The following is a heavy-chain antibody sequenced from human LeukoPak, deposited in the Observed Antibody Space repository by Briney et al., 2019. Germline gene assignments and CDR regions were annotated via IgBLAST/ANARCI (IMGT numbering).Heavy chain of an antibody. J-gene: IGHJ6*02. D-gene: IGHD2-2*01. CDR3: ARFGHIVVVPAARGHYYYGMDV. CDR1: GGSFSGYY. CDR2: INHSGST. V-gene: IGHV4-34*01. Sequence: PSETLSLTCAVYGGSFSGYYWSWIRQPPGKGLEWIGEINHSGSTNYNPSLKSRVTISVDTSKNQFSLKLSSVTAADTAVYYCARFGHIVVVPAARGHYYYGMDVWGQGTTVTVSS.